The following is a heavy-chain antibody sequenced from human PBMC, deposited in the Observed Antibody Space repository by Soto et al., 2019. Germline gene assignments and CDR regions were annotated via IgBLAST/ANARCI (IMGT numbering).Heavy chain of an antibody. CDR3: ARTSAAGKYYYGMDV. CDR2: IYPGDSDT. D-gene: IGHD6-13*01. J-gene: IGHJ6*02. Sequence: GEALKISCKGSGYSFTSYWIGWVRQMPGKGLEWMGIIYPGDSDTRYSPSFQGQVTISADKSISTAYLQWSSLKASDTAMYYCARTSAAGKYYYGMDVWGQGTTVTVS. CDR1: GYSFTSYW. V-gene: IGHV5-51*01.